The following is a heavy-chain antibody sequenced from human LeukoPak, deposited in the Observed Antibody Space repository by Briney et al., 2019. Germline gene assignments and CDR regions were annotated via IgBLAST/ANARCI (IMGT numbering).Heavy chain of an antibody. V-gene: IGHV3-30*02. CDR2: IRYDGSNK. J-gene: IGHJ6*04. CDR1: GFTFSSYG. D-gene: IGHD3-9*01. CDR3: AKDLDWLMDV. Sequence: PGGSLRLSCAASGFTFSSYGMHWVRQAPGKGLEWVAFIRYDGSNKYYADSVKGRFTTSRDNTKNTLYLQMNSLRAEDTAVYYCAKDLDWLMDVWGKGTTVTVSS.